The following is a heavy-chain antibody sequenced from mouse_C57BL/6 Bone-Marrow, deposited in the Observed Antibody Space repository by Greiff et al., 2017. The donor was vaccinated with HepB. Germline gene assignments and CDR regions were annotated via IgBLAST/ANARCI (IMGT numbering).Heavy chain of an antibody. CDR2: IDPSDSYT. D-gene: IGHD1-1*01. J-gene: IGHJ2*01. CDR3: ARPVTTVVATGFDY. Sequence: VQLQESGAELVKPGASVKLSCKASGYTFTSYWMQWVKQRPGQGLEWIGEIDPSDSYTNYNQKFKGKATLTVDTSSSTAYMQLSSLTSEDSAVYYCARPVTTVVATGFDYWGQGTTLTVSS. CDR1: GYTFTSYW. V-gene: IGHV1-50*01.